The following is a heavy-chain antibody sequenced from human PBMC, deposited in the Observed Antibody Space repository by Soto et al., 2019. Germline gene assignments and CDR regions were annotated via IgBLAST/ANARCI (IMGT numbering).Heavy chain of an antibody. CDR1: GYTFTSYG. CDR3: ARDADILTGYYTSGWFDP. J-gene: IGHJ5*02. D-gene: IGHD3-9*01. Sequence: GASVKVSCKASGYTFTSYGISWVRQAPGQGLEWMGWISAYSSNTNYAQKLQGRLTMTTDTSTSTAYMELRSLRSDDTAVYYCARDADILTGYYTSGWFDPWAREPWSPSPQ. CDR2: ISAYSSNT. V-gene: IGHV1-18*01.